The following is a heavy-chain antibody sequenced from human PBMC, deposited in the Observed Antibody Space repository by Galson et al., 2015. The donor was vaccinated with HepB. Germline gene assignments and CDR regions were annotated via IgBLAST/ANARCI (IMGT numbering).Heavy chain of an antibody. J-gene: IGHJ4*02. CDR1: GFPFTNYV. Sequence: SVKVSCKASGFPFTNYVINWVRQAPGQSLEWMGWINAANGDTKYSQKFQGRVTMTRDTSTNTAYMEVSSLRSEDTAIYYCARGLYSGYTSPRDYWGQGTPVTLSS. D-gene: IGHD5-12*01. CDR3: ARGLYSGYTSPRDY. V-gene: IGHV1-3*01. CDR2: INAANGDT.